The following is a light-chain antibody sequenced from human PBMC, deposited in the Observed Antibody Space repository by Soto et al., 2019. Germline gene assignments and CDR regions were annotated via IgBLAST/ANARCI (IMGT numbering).Light chain of an antibody. CDR2: GNS. CDR1: SSNIGAGYD. V-gene: IGLV1-40*01. J-gene: IGLJ2*01. Sequence: QSVLTQPPSVSGAPGQRVTISCTGSSSNIGAGYDVHWYQQLPGTAPKLLIYGNSNRPSGVPDRFSGSKSGTSASLAITGLQAEDEADYYCQSYDSRPSGCVFGGGTKVTVL. CDR3: QSYDSRPSGCV.